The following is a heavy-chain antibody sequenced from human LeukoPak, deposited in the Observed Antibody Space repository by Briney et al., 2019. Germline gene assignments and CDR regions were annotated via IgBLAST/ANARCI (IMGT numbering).Heavy chain of an antibody. J-gene: IGHJ4*02. Sequence: PGGSLRLSCAASGFTFSSYSMNWVRQARGKGLEWVSYISSSSSTIYYADSVMGRFTISRDNAKNSLYLQMNSLRDEDTAVYYCAREVVVVTAPHYFDYWGQGTLVTVSS. D-gene: IGHD2-21*02. CDR3: AREVVVVTAPHYFDY. V-gene: IGHV3-48*02. CDR2: ISSSSSTI. CDR1: GFTFSSYS.